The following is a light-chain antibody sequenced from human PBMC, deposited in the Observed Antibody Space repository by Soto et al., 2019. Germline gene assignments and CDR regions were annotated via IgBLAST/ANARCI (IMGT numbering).Light chain of an antibody. CDR3: QQYNNWPPWT. V-gene: IGKV3-15*01. CDR2: GAS. J-gene: IGKJ1*01. Sequence: VLTQSPGTLSVSPGERATLSCRASQSVSSKLAWYQQKPGQAPRLLIYGASTRATGIPARFSGSGSGTEFTLTISSLQSEDLAVYYCQQYNNWPPWTFGQGTKVDIK. CDR1: QSVSSK.